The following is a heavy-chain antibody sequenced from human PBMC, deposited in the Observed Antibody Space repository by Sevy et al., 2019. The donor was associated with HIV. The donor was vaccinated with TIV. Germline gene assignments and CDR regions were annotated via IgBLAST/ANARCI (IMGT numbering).Heavy chain of an antibody. CDR3: ARDRAGFHGMDV. Sequence: GGSLRLSCAASGITFSSYEMNWVRQAPGKGLEWVSYISSRGSTIYDADSVKGRFTISRDNAKNLLYLQMNSLRDEDTAVYFCARDRAGFHGMDVWGQGTTVTVSS. J-gene: IGHJ6*02. V-gene: IGHV3-48*03. CDR1: GITFSSYE. CDR2: ISSRGSTI.